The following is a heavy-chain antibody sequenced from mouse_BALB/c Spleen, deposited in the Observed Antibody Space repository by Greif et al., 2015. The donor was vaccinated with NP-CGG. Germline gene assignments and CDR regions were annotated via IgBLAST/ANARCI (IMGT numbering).Heavy chain of an antibody. Sequence: EVKLMESGAELVKPGASVKLSCTASGFNIKDTYMHWVKQRPEQGLEWIGRIDPANGNTKYDPKFQGKATITADTSSNTAYLQLSSLTSEDTAVYYCARSQSAMDYWGQGTSVTVSS. D-gene: IGHD6-1*01. CDR1: GFNIKDTY. CDR2: IDPANGNT. J-gene: IGHJ4*01. CDR3: ARSQSAMDY. V-gene: IGHV14-3*02.